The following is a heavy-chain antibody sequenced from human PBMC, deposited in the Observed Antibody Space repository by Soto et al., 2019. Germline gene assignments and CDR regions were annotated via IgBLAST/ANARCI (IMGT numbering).Heavy chain of an antibody. J-gene: IGHJ6*02. V-gene: IGHV4-34*01. Sequence: PSETLSLTCTVSGGSISSYYWSWIRQPPGKGLEWIGEINHSGSTNYNPSLKSRVTISVDTSKNQFSLKLSSVTAADTAVYYCARAEYYGSGSLTLYYYGMDVWGQGTTVTVSS. CDR1: GGSISSYY. D-gene: IGHD3-10*01. CDR3: ARAEYYGSGSLTLYYYGMDV. CDR2: INHSGST.